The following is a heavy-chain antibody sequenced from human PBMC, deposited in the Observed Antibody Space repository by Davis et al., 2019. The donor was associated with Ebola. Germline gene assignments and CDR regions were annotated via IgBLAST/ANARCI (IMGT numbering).Heavy chain of an antibody. CDR1: GFTFSRYS. Sequence: PGGSLRLSCAASGFTFSRYSMNWVRQAPGQGLEWVSSISSSSSYIYYADSVKGRFTISRDNAKNSLYLQMNSLRAEDTAVYYCARAPLGYYDFWSGYYKGGYFDYWGQGTLVTVSS. CDR3: ARAPLGYYDFWSGYYKGGYFDY. V-gene: IGHV3-21*01. J-gene: IGHJ4*02. D-gene: IGHD3-3*01. CDR2: ISSSSSYI.